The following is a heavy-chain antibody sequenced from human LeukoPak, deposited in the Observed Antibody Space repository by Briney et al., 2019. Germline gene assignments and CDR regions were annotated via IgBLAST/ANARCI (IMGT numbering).Heavy chain of an antibody. V-gene: IGHV3-30*02. J-gene: IGHJ6*03. Sequence: GGSLRLSCAASGFTFSSYGMHWVRQAPGKGLEWVAFIRYDGSNKYYADSVKGRFTISRDNAKNSLYLQMNSLRAEDTAVYYCARVYTYYYGSGSPYYYYYYMDVWGKGTTVTISS. D-gene: IGHD3-10*01. CDR3: ARVYTYYYGSGSPYYYYYYMDV. CDR2: IRYDGSNK. CDR1: GFTFSSYG.